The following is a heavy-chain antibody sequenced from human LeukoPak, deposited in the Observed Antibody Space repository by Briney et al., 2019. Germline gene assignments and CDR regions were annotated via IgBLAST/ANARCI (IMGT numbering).Heavy chain of an antibody. Sequence: VGSLRLSCAASGFTFSSYAMHWVRQAPGQGLEWVAVISYDGSNKYYADSVKGRFTISRDNSKDTLYVQMNSLRAEDTAVYYCARDHAMTGYSYGRYFDYWGQGTLLTVSS. CDR1: GFTFSSYA. J-gene: IGHJ4*02. CDR2: ISYDGSNK. V-gene: IGHV3-30*04. D-gene: IGHD5-18*01. CDR3: ARDHAMTGYSYGRYFDY.